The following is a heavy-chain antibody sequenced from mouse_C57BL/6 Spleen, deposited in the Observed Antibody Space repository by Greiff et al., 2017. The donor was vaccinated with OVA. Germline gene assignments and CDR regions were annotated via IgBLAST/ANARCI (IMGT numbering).Heavy chain of an antibody. Sequence: EVQLVESGPELVKPGASVKMSCKASGYTFTDYNMHWVKQSHGKSLEWIGYINPNNGGTSYNQKFKGKATLTVNKSSSTAYMELRSLTSEDSAVYYCARARRYAMDYWGQGTSVTVSS. V-gene: IGHV1-22*01. CDR3: ARARRYAMDY. CDR2: INPNNGGT. J-gene: IGHJ4*01. CDR1: GYTFTDYN.